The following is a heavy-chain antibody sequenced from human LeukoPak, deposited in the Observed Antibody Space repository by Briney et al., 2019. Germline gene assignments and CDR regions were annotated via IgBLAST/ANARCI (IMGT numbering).Heavy chain of an antibody. J-gene: IGHJ3*02. CDR3: ARDRYYYDSSGYYHRAFDI. CDR1: GGSISSYY. Sequence: SETLSITCTVSGGSISSYYWSWIRQPPGKGLEWIGYIYYSGSTNYNPSLKSRVTISVDTSKNQFSLKLSSVTAADTAVYYCARDRYYYDSSGYYHRAFDIWGQGTMVTVSS. V-gene: IGHV4-59*01. CDR2: IYYSGST. D-gene: IGHD3-22*01.